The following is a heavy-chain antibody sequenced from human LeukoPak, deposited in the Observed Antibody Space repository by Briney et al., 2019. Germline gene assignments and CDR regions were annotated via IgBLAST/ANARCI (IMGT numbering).Heavy chain of an antibody. CDR1: GFTFSSYG. V-gene: IGHV3-30*18. CDR2: ISYDGSNK. CDR3: AKGPARSSSWYGEAYFDY. J-gene: IGHJ4*02. Sequence: GGSLRLSCAASGFTFSSYGMHWVRQAPGKGLEWVAVISYDGSNKYYADSVKGRFTISRDNSKNTLYLQMNSLRAEDTAVYYCAKGPARSSSWYGEAYFDYWGQGTLVTVSS. D-gene: IGHD6-13*01.